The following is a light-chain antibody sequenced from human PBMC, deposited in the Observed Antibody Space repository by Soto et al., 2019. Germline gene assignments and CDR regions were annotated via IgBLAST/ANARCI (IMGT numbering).Light chain of an antibody. CDR1: SSDVGGYNY. V-gene: IGLV2-14*01. J-gene: IGLJ1*01. CDR2: DVS. CDR3: SSYTSSSTYV. Sequence: QSALTQPASVSGSPGQSITISCTGTSSDVGGYNYVSWYQQHPGKAPKLMIYDVSNRPSGVSNRFFRSKSGNTASLTISGLQAEDEADYYCSSYTSSSTYVFGTGTKVTVL.